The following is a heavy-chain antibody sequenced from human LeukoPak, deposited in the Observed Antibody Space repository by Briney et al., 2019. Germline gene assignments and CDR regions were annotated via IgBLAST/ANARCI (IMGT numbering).Heavy chain of an antibody. CDR1: GFTFSSYA. J-gene: IGHJ4*02. D-gene: IGHD2-2*02. V-gene: IGHV3-30-3*01. CDR3: ARVGVVPAAIPGPPDFDY. Sequence: GGSLRLSCAASGFTFSSYAMHWVRQAPGKGLEWVAVISYDGSNKYHADSVKGRFTISRDNSKNTLYLQMNSLRAEDTAVYYCARVGVVPAAIPGPPDFDYWGQGTLVTVSS. CDR2: ISYDGSNK.